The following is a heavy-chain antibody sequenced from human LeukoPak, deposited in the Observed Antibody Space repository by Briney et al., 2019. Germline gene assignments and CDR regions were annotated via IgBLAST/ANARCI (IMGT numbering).Heavy chain of an antibody. Sequence: GGSLRLSCAASGFTFSSYGMHWVRQAPGKGLEWVAVIWYDGRNKYYADSVKGRFTISRDNSKNTLYLQMNSLRAEDTAVYYCARSYGSGSYSLDYWGQGTLVTVSS. CDR1: GFTFSSYG. D-gene: IGHD3-10*01. CDR2: IWYDGRNK. CDR3: ARSYGSGSYSLDY. J-gene: IGHJ4*02. V-gene: IGHV3-33*01.